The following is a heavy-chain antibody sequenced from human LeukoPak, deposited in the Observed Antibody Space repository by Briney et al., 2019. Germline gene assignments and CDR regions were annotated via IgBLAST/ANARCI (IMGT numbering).Heavy chain of an antibody. CDR3: VRDWDHYDFDS. CDR2: IKGDGSEK. Sequence: GGSLRLSCAISGFSISNYWMTWVRQAPGKGLERVANIKGDGSEKNYVDSVKGRFTISRDNAKNTVYLQMNSLRAEDTALFYCVRDWDHYDFDSWGQGTLVTVSS. CDR1: GFSISNYW. D-gene: IGHD3-3*01. V-gene: IGHV3-7*01. J-gene: IGHJ5*01.